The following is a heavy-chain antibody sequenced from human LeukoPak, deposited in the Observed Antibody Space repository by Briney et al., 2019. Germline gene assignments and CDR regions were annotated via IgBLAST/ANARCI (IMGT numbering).Heavy chain of an antibody. J-gene: IGHJ4*02. CDR2: IYYSGST. D-gene: IGHD5-18*01. CDR1: GGSISSSSYY. CDR3: ARQAYSYGNAPYYFDY. V-gene: IGHV4-39*01. Sequence: SETLSLTCIVSGGSISSSSYYWGWIRQPPGKGLEWIGSIYYSGSTYYNPSLKSRVTISVDTSKNQFSLKLNSVTAADTAVYYCARQAYSYGNAPYYFDYWGQGILVTVSS.